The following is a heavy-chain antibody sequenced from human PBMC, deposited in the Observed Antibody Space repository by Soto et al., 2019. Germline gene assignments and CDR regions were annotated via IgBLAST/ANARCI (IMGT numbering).Heavy chain of an antibody. V-gene: IGHV3-23*01. CDR3: PKRPASLVCFDY. CDR1: GFTFSNYD. D-gene: IGHD2-2*01. Sequence: EVQLLESGGGLVQPGGSLRLSCAASGFTFSNYDMSWVRQAPGKGLEWVSTISGGGGRIYYADSVKGRFTISRDNSKNSLFMQMNSLRPEDTAVYYCPKRPASLVCFDYWGQGTLVTVSS. J-gene: IGHJ4*02. CDR2: ISGGGGRI.